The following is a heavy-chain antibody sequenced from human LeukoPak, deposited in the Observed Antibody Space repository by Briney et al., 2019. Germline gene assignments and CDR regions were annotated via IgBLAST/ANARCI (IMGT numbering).Heavy chain of an antibody. CDR3: ARWGSSGQTLYYYFDY. CDR2: IYYSGST. J-gene: IGHJ4*02. CDR1: GGSISSSSYY. V-gene: IGHV4-39*07. Sequence: KSSETLSLTCTVSGGSISSSSYYWGWIRQPPGKGLEWIGSIYYSGSTYYNPSLKSRVTISVDTSKNQFSLKLSSVTAADTAVYYCARWGSSGQTLYYYFDYWGQGTLVTVSS. D-gene: IGHD3-22*01.